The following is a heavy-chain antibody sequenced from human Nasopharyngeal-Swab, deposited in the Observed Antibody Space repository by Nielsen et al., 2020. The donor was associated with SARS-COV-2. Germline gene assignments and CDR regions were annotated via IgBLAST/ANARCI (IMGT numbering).Heavy chain of an antibody. J-gene: IGHJ4*02. CDR3: VRDVSYDSGSAYNFDH. D-gene: IGHD3-10*01. Sequence: GESLKISCAASGFAFINHGMHWVRQAPGKGLEWVGVISYEGSSIHYEDSLKGRFTISRDNFRNTVNLQMSALRLEDTAVYFCVRDVSYDSGSAYNFDHWGRGTLVTVSS. CDR1: GFAFINHG. CDR2: ISYEGSSI. V-gene: IGHV3-30*03.